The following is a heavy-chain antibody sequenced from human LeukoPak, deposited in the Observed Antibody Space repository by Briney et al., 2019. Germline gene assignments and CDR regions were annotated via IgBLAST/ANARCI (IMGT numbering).Heavy chain of an antibody. CDR3: VNWGAAAGFGDF. J-gene: IGHJ4*02. CDR1: GFTFRNHG. V-gene: IGHV3-33*06. D-gene: IGHD6-13*01. CDR2: IFYNGSKK. Sequence: GGSLRLSCAASGFTFRNHGMHWVRQAPGKGPEWVALIFYNGSKKFYANSVRGRFTISRDNSENMLYLQLSSLRVEDTAVYYCVNWGAAAGFGDFWGRGTLVTVSS.